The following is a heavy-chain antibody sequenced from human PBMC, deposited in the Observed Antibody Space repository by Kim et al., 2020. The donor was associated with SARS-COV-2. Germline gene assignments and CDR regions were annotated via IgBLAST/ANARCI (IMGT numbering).Heavy chain of an antibody. CDR3: ARDGGCGGDCYRYYYYGMDV. CDR2: IIPIFGTA. V-gene: IGHV1-69*13. Sequence: SVKVSCKASGGTFSSYAISWVRQAPGQGLEWMGGIIPIFGTANYAQKFQGRVTITADESTSTAYMELSSLRSEDTAVYYCARDGGCGGDCYRYYYYGMDVWGQGTTVTVSS. CDR1: GGTFSSYA. D-gene: IGHD2-21*02. J-gene: IGHJ6*02.